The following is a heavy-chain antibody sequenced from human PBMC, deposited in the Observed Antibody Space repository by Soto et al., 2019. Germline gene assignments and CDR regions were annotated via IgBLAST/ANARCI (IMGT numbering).Heavy chain of an antibody. Sequence: QVQLQESGPGLVKPSQTLSLTCPVSGGSISSGGYYWSWIRQHPGKGLEWIGYIYYSGSTYYNPSLKSRVTISVDTSKNQFSLKLSSVTAADTAVYYCARNDLVVAAPYFDYWGQGTLVTVSS. CDR2: IYYSGST. D-gene: IGHD2-15*01. CDR3: ARNDLVVAAPYFDY. V-gene: IGHV4-31*03. J-gene: IGHJ4*02. CDR1: GGSISSGGYY.